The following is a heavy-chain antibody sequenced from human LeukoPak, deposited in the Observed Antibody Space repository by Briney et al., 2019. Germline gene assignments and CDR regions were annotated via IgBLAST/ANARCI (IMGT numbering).Heavy chain of an antibody. J-gene: IGHJ4*02. CDR2: ISGSGGRT. CDR1: GFTFTSYA. CDR3: AKDHSHYGDLGYFDY. V-gene: IGHV3-23*01. Sequence: PGGALRLSCAASGFTFTSYAMSWVRQAPGKGLEWISVISGSGGRTLYADSVRGRFTISRDNSKNTLFLHMNSLRAEDTAMYYCAKDHSHYGDLGYFDYWGQGTLVTAYS. D-gene: IGHD4-17*01.